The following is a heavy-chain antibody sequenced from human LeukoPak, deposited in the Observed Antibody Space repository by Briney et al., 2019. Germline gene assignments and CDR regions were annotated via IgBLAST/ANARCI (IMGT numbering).Heavy chain of an antibody. CDR1: GFTFSSYA. J-gene: IGHJ6*02. D-gene: IGHD6-13*01. Sequence: AGGSLRLSCAASGFTFSSYAMHWVRQAPSKGLEWVAVISYDGSNKYYADSVKGRFTISRDNSKNTLYLQMNSLRAEDTAVYYCARGRLSIAAAGNYYYYGMDVWGQGTTVTVSS. CDR2: ISYDGSNK. V-gene: IGHV3-30-3*01. CDR3: ARGRLSIAAAGNYYYYGMDV.